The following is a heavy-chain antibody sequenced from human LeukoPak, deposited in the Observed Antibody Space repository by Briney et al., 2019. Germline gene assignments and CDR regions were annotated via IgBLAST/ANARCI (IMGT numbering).Heavy chain of an antibody. V-gene: IGHV4-38-2*02. Sequence: SETLSLTCTVSGYSISSGYYWGWIRQPPRKGLEWIGSIYHSGSTYYNPSLKSRVTISVDTSKNQFSLKLSSVTAADTAVYYCARDNIGGTGELDYWGQGTLVTVSS. CDR1: GYSISSGYY. CDR2: IYHSGST. CDR3: ARDNIGGTGELDY. D-gene: IGHD1-1*01. J-gene: IGHJ4*02.